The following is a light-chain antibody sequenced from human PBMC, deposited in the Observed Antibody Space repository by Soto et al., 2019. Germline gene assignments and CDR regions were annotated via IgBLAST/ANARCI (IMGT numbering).Light chain of an antibody. CDR3: QGWDSSSDVV. CDR1: NIGSKS. Sequence: SYELTQPPSVSVAPGKTARITCGGNNIGSKSVPWYQQKPGQAPVLVIYYDSDRPSRIPERFSGSNSGNTATLTISRVEAGDEADYYCQGWDSSSDVVFGGGTKLTVL. CDR2: YDS. J-gene: IGLJ2*01. V-gene: IGLV3-21*04.